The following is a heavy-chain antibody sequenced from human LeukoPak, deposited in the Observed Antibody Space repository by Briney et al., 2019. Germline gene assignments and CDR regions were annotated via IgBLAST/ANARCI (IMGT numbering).Heavy chain of an antibody. V-gene: IGHV1-2*02. Sequence: ASVKVSCKASGYTFTCYYMHWVRQAPGQGREWMGWINPNRGGTNYAQKFQGRVTMTRDTSISTAYMELSRLISDDTAVYYCARLYGSSFLPVGLLGGWFDPWGQGTLVTVSS. CDR1: GYTFTCYY. D-gene: IGHD6-6*01. J-gene: IGHJ5*02. CDR3: ARLYGSSFLPVGLLGGWFDP. CDR2: INPNRGGT.